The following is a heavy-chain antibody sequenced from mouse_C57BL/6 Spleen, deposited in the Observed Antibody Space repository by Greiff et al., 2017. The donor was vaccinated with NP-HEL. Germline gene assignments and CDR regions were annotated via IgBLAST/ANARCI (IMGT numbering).Heavy chain of an antibody. J-gene: IGHJ1*03. Sequence: EVNPTASCSSLFIPFASFNFSFTSSFFNIKDYYIHWVKQRPEQGLEWIGRIDPEDGDTEYAPKFQGKATMTADTSSNTAYLQLSSLTSEDTAVYYCTTQLVWGTGTTVTVSS. D-gene: IGHD3-1*01. V-gene: IGHV14-1*01. CDR2: IDPEDGDT. CDR1: FFNIKDYY. CDR3: TTQLV.